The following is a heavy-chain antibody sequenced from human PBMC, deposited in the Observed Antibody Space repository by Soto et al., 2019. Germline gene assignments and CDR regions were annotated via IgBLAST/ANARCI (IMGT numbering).Heavy chain of an antibody. CDR2: IVPIFGSV. Sequence: QVQLVQSGPEVKKPGSSVNVSCKTSGGVFSTFVITWVRQAPGQGLEWMGQIVPIFGSVKYAQKFQGRVTLTADKGTTTAFMELSGLRFEDTAVYYCVREGSHHSCNSGPWFDPWGQGSLVTVSS. J-gene: IGHJ5*02. CDR3: VREGSHHSCNSGPWFDP. CDR1: GGVFSTFV. V-gene: IGHV1-69*06. D-gene: IGHD1-26*01.